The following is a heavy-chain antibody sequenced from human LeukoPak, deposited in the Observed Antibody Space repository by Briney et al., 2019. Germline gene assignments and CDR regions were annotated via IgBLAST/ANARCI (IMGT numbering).Heavy chain of an antibody. V-gene: IGHV3-30*18. Sequence: GRSLRLSCAASGFTFSSYGMHWVRQAPGKGLEWVAVISYDGSNKYYADSVKGRFTISRDNSKNTLYLLMNSLRAEDTAVYYCAKDLSGSFDYWGQGTLVTVSS. CDR1: GFTFSSYG. J-gene: IGHJ4*02. D-gene: IGHD2/OR15-2a*01. CDR3: AKDLSGSFDY. CDR2: ISYDGSNK.